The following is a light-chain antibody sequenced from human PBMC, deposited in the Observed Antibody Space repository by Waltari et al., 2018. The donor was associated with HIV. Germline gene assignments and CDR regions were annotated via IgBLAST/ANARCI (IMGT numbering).Light chain of an antibody. CDR1: SSHIGAGYD. CDR2: GNS. J-gene: IGLJ1*01. V-gene: IGLV1-40*01. CDR3: QSYDSSLSAHYV. Sequence: QSALPQPPSVSGAPRPRVTISCTGRSSHIGAGYDVPWSQQLPGTAPKLLIYGNSNRPSGVPDRCSGSKSGTSASLAITGLQAEDEADYYCQSYDSSLSAHYVFGTGTKVTVL.